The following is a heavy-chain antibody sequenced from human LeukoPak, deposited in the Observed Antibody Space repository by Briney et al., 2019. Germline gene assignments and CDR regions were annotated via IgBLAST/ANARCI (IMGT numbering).Heavy chain of an antibody. V-gene: IGHV3-23*01. CDR1: GFTFSNAW. CDR3: AKDLHSTSWYNYFQH. CDR2: ISDSGGST. Sequence: GGSLRLSCAASGFTFSNAWMSWVRQAPGKGLEWVSAISDSGGSTYYADSVTGRFTVSRDNSRNTLYLQMNSLRAEDTAVYYCAKDLHSTSWYNYFQHWGQGTLVTVSS. J-gene: IGHJ1*01. D-gene: IGHD6-13*01.